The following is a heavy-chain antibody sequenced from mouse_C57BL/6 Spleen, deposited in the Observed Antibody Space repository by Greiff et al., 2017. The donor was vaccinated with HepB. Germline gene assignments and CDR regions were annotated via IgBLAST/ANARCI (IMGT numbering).Heavy chain of an antibody. CDR1: GYTFTDYY. CDR2: INPNNGGT. V-gene: IGHV1-26*01. D-gene: IGHD2-5*01. J-gene: IGHJ3*01. Sequence: VQLQQSGPELVKPGASVKISCKASGYTFTDYYMNWVKQSHGKSLEWIGDINPNNGGTSYNQKFKGKATLTVDKSSSTAYMELRSLTSEDSAVYYCAREEAYYSNRAWFAYWGQGTLVTVSA. CDR3: AREEAYYSNRAWFAY.